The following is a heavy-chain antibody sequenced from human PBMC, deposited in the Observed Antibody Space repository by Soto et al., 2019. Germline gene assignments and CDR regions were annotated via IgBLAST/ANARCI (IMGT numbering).Heavy chain of an antibody. CDR1: GASISSYY. J-gene: IGHJ4*02. Sequence: SETLSLTCTVPGASISSYYWTWIRQAPGKGLEWIGYIYYSGTTNYNPSLKSRLTISVDTSKNQFSLKLSSVTAADTAVYYCALYCSSTSCYGQWNYWGQGTRVTVSS. D-gene: IGHD2-2*01. CDR2: IYYSGTT. V-gene: IGHV4-59*01. CDR3: ALYCSSTSCYGQWNY.